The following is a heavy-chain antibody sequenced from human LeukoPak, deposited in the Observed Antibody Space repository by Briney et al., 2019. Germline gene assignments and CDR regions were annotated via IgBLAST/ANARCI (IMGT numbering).Heavy chain of an antibody. D-gene: IGHD3-22*01. CDR3: ANDPAVITAPDYYYYYYMDV. CDR2: IRYDGSNK. CDR1: GFTFSSYG. J-gene: IGHJ6*03. Sequence: PGGSLRLSCAASGFTFSSYGMHWVRQAPGKGLEWVAFIRYDGSNKYYADSVKGRFTISRDNSKNTLYLQMNSLRAEDTAVYYCANDPAVITAPDYYYYYYMDVWGKGTTVTVSS. V-gene: IGHV3-30*02.